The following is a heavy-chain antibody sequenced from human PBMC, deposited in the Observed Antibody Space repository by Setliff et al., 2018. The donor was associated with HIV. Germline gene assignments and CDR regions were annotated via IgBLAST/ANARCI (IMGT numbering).Heavy chain of an antibody. CDR2: INAGNGDT. CDR1: GDTFTTYA. Sequence: ASVKVSCKASGDTFTTYALHWVRQAPGQRLEWMGWINAGNGDTKSSQKFQGRVTITGDTSASTAYMELSSLRSEDTGVYYCAIGSSNWPHRPNNYYFDYWGQGTPVTVS. D-gene: IGHD6-13*01. V-gene: IGHV1-3*01. J-gene: IGHJ4*02. CDR3: AIGSSNWPHRPNNYYFDY.